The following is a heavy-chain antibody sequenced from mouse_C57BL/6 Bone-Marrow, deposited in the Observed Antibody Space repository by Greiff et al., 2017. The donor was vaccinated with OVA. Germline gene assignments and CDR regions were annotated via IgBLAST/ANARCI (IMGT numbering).Heavy chain of an antibody. D-gene: IGHD1-1*01. CDR3: ARVRFITTVVAVYWYFDV. CDR1: GFTFSSYA. V-gene: IGHV5-4*01. J-gene: IGHJ1*03. Sequence: EVQLVESGGGLVKPGGSLKLSCAASGFTFSSYAMSWVRQTPEKRLEWVATISDGGSYTYYPDNVKGRFTMTRDNAKNNLYLQMSHLKSEDTAMYYCARVRFITTVVAVYWYFDVWGTGTTVTVSA. CDR2: ISDGGSYT.